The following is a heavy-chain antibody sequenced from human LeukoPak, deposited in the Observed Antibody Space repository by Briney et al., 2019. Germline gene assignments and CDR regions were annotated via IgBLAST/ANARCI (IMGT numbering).Heavy chain of an antibody. CDR3: ARQGYSYGYLFDY. Sequence: SETLSLTCTVSGGSVSSGSYYWSWIRQPPGKGLEWTGYIYYSGSTNYNPSLKSRVTISVDTSKNQFSLKLSSVTAADTAVYYCARQGYSYGYLFDYWGQGTLVTVSS. J-gene: IGHJ4*02. CDR2: IYYSGST. CDR1: GGSVSSGSYY. V-gene: IGHV4-61*01. D-gene: IGHD5-18*01.